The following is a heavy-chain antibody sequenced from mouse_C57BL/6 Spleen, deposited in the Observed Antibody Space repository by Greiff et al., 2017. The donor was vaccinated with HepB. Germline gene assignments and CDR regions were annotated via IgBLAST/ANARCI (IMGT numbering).Heavy chain of an antibody. Sequence: QVQLQQPGAELVKPGASVKLSCKASGYTFTSYWMQWVKQRPGQGLEWIGEIDPSDSYTNYNQKFKGKATLTVDTSSSTAYMQLSSLPSEDSAVYYCARSGDYYAMDYWGQGTSVTVSS. CDR2: IDPSDSYT. J-gene: IGHJ4*01. CDR3: ARSGDYYAMDY. D-gene: IGHD3-1*01. CDR1: GYTFTSYW. V-gene: IGHV1-50*01.